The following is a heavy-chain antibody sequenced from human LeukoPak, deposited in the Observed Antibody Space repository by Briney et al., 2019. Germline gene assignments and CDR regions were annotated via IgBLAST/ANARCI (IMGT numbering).Heavy chain of an antibody. J-gene: IGHJ1*01. D-gene: IGHD2-21*02. CDR2: IYAGDSDT. CDR3: ARSPCGGDCYSGHFQH. Sequence: GESRKISCHGSGYTFTTYWIGWVRQMPGKGLEWMGIIYAGDSDTRYSPSFQGQVTISADKSISTAYLQWSSLKASDTAMYYCARSPCGGDCYSGHFQHWGQGTLVTVSS. CDR1: GYTFTTYW. V-gene: IGHV5-51*01.